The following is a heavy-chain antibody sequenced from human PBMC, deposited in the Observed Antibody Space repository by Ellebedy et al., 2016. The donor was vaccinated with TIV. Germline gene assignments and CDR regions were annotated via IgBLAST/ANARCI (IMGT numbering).Heavy chain of an antibody. D-gene: IGHD6-13*01. Sequence: GESLKISCAASGFTFSAYSMNWVRQAPGKGLEWVSSISSTGSHIYSADSLKGRFPISKDKTKKSLYLQMTSLRVEDTAVYYCVRDSSRWDYFDSWGQGTLVTVSS. CDR1: GFTFSAYS. J-gene: IGHJ4*02. CDR3: VRDSSRWDYFDS. CDR2: ISSTGSHI. V-gene: IGHV3-21*01.